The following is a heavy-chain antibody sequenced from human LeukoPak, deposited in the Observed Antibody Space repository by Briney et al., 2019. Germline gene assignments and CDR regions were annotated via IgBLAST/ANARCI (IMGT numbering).Heavy chain of an antibody. CDR1: GGSISSGGYS. V-gene: IGHV4-30-2*01. D-gene: IGHD4-17*01. Sequence: SETLSLTCAVSGGSISSGGYSWSWIRQPPGKGLEWIGYIYHSGSTNYNPSLKSRVTISVDTSINQFSLKLNSVTAADTAVYYCARGGGDFWYLDLWGRGTLVTVSS. CDR3: ARGGGDFWYLDL. J-gene: IGHJ2*01. CDR2: IYHSGST.